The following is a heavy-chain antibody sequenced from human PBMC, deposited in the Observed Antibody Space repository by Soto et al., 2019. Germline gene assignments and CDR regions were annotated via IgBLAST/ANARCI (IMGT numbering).Heavy chain of an antibody. CDR2: INAGNGNT. J-gene: IGHJ4*02. Sequence: ASVKVSCKASGYTFTSYAMHWVRQAPGQRLEWMGWINAGNGNTKYSQKFQGRVTITRDTSASTAYMELSSLRSGDTAVYYCARDNSLQLWLADSSGYPDYWGQGTLVTVSS. CDR3: ARDNSLQLWLADSSGYPDY. V-gene: IGHV1-3*01. D-gene: IGHD3-22*01. CDR1: GYTFTSYA.